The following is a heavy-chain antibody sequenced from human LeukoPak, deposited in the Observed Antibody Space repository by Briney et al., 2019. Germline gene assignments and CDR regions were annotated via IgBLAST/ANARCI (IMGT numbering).Heavy chain of an antibody. CDR3: AKDSSGGWLRSYYFDS. V-gene: IGHV3-30*02. CDR2: IWNDGSNK. D-gene: IGHD5-24*01. J-gene: IGHJ4*02. Sequence: PGRSLRLSCAAPGFTFSSFGMYWVRQVPGKGLEWVASIWNDGSNKYYADSVKGRFTISRDNYKNTLYVQMNSLRAEDTAVYYCAKDSSGGWLRSYYFDSWGQGTLVTVSS. CDR1: GFTFSSFG.